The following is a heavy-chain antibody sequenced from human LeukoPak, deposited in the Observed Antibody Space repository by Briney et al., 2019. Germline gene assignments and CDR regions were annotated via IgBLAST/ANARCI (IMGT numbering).Heavy chain of an antibody. D-gene: IGHD2-8*01. V-gene: IGHV5-51*01. CDR2: IYPGDSDT. Sequence: GESLKISCXGSGYSFSTYWIGWVRQMTGKGLEWMGIIYPGDSDTRYTPSFQGQVTISADKSISTAYLQWSSLKASDTAMYYCARPLNGAYVFWGQGTLVTVSS. CDR3: ARPLNGAYVF. CDR1: GYSFSTYW. J-gene: IGHJ4*02.